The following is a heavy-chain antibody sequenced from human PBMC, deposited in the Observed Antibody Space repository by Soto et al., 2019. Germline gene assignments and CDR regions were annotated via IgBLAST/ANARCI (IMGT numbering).Heavy chain of an antibody. D-gene: IGHD3-22*01. CDR2: IYYRRST. V-gene: IGHV4-31*03. J-gene: IGHJ3*02. Sequence: QVQLQESGPGLVKPSQTLSLTCTVSGGSISSGGYYWSWIRQHPGKGLEWIGYIYYRRSTYYTPSLKSRVTISVDTSKTQCSLKLSSVTAVDTAVYYCARRALYDSSGYYDDAFDIWGQGTMVTVSS. CDR1: GGSISSGGYY. CDR3: ARRALYDSSGYYDDAFDI.